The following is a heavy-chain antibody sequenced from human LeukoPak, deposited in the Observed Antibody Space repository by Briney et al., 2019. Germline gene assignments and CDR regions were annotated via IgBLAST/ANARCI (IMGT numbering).Heavy chain of an antibody. V-gene: IGHV1-58*02. CDR1: GFIFSNSA. CDR2: IVVGSGNT. J-gene: IGHJ4*02. Sequence: SVKVSCKASGFIFSNSAIQRVRQARGQRLEWIGWIVVGSGNTNYAQKFQERVTITRDMSTSTAYMELSSLRSEDTAVYYCAADDLAHGYWGQGTLVTVSS. CDR3: AADDLAHGY.